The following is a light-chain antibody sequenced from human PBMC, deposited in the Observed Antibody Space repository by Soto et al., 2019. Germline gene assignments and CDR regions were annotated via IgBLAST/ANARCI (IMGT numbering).Light chain of an antibody. CDR3: QQRSTWPRT. CDR1: QSITSS. V-gene: IGKV3-11*01. J-gene: IGKJ4*01. CDR2: AAS. Sequence: EIVLTQSPGTLSLSPGERATLSCRASQSITSSLAWYQQKPGQAPRLLMYAASNRATGIPARFSGSGSGTDSTLTISSLEPEDAAVYYCQQRSTWPRTFGGGTKVE.